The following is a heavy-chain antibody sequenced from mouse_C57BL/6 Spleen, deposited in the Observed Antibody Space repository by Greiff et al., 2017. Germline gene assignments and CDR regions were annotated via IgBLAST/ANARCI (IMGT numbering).Heavy chain of an antibody. Sequence: QVQLQQSGPELVKPGASVKISCKASGYAFSSSWMNWVQQRPGKGLEWIGRIYPGDGDTNYNGKFKGKATLTADKSSSTAYMQLSSLTSEDSAVYFCARDEGLRSYWYFDVWGTGTTVTVSS. CDR2: IYPGDGDT. V-gene: IGHV1-82*01. CDR3: ARDEGLRSYWYFDV. CDR1: GYAFSSSW. J-gene: IGHJ1*03. D-gene: IGHD2-4*01.